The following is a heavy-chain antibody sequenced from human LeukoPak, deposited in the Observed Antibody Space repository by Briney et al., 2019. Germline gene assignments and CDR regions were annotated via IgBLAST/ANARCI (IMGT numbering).Heavy chain of an antibody. V-gene: IGHV4-30-2*01. Sequence: SQTLSLTCAVSGDSISYESYYWNWIRQAPGKGPEWIGNIYRGRTRLNPSLTSRVAISEDMSKSQVSLSLTSVTAADTAIYYCAGEGEYGDSYSWGQGALVIVSA. CDR2: IYRGRT. D-gene: IGHD2-21*01. CDR1: GDSISYESYY. J-gene: IGHJ5*02. CDR3: AGEGEYGDSYS.